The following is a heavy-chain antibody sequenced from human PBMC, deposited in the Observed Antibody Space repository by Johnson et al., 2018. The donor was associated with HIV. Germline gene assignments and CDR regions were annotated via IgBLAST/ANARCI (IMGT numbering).Heavy chain of an antibody. D-gene: IGHD1-26*01. CDR2: ISYDGGNN. V-gene: IGHV3-30-3*01. Sequence: QVQLVESGGGVVQPGRSLRLSCAASGFLFSRYAMHWVRQAPGKGLEWVAVISYDGGNNYYADSVKGRFTISRDNSKNTLYLQMNSLRAEDTAVYYCARDSEWELGQEGDFDIWGQGTMVTVSS. CDR3: ARDSEWELGQEGDFDI. J-gene: IGHJ3*02. CDR1: GFLFSRYA.